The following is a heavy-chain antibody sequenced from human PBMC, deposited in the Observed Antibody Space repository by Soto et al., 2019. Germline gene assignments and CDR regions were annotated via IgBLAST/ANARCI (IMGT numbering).Heavy chain of an antibody. CDR2: INTSGGNT. J-gene: IGHJ3*02. Sequence: PGGSLRLSCAASGFTFSTYAMNWVRQAPGKGLEWVSGINTSGGNTYYADSVKGRFTISRDNSKNTLFLQMNSLRAEDTALYYCAKEKWDQRVFDIWGQGTMVTVSS. CDR1: GFTFSTYA. V-gene: IGHV3-23*01. CDR3: AKEKWDQRVFDI. D-gene: IGHD1-26*01.